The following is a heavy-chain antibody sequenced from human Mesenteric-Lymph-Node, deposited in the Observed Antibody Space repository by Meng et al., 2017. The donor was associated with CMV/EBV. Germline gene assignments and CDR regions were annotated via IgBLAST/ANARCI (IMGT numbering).Heavy chain of an antibody. Sequence: GGSLRLSCVASGLTLSTYAMHWVRQAPGKGLEWVAVILYDETNKYYGDSVKGRFTISRDHSRNTLYLQMNSLKPEDTAVYYCARVFIGPSNRNYWGQGTLVTVSS. D-gene: IGHD3-16*02. CDR1: GLTLSTYA. J-gene: IGHJ4*02. CDR2: ILYDETNK. V-gene: IGHV3-30-3*01. CDR3: ARVFIGPSNRNY.